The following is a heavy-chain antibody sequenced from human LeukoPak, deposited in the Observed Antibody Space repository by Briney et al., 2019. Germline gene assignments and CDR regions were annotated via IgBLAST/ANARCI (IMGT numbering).Heavy chain of an antibody. D-gene: IGHD3-16*02. Sequence: TGGSLRLPCAASGFTFGAYWMSWFRQAPGKGPEWVASIKDDGSAQFYVDSLEGRFTISRDNAKNTLYLQMDTMRVEDTAVYYSARHIVGEQNFDYWSQGTLVTVSS. CDR1: GFTFGAYW. J-gene: IGHJ4*02. CDR3: ARHIVGEQNFDY. V-gene: IGHV3-7*01. CDR2: IKDDGSAQ.